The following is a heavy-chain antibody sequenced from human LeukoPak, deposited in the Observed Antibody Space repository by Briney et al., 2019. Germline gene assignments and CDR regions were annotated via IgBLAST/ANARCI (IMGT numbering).Heavy chain of an antibody. J-gene: IGHJ4*02. D-gene: IGHD3-10*01. CDR1: GFTFDDYS. CDR2: INWNGGST. Sequence: GGSLRLSCAASGFTFDDYSMSWVRQAPGKGLEWVSGINWNGGSTGYADSVKGRFTISRDNAKNSLFLQMNSLRPEDTALYYCVKDVEAYYGSGSYTDFWGQGTRVTVSS. CDR3: VKDVEAYYGSGSYTDF. V-gene: IGHV3-20*04.